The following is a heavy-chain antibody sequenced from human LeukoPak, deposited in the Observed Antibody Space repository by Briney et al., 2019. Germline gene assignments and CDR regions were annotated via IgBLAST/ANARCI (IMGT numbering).Heavy chain of an antibody. J-gene: IGHJ3*02. CDR2: INHSGRT. V-gene: IGHV4-34*01. D-gene: IGHD2-2*01. CDR3: ASGTDCSSTSCYDAFDI. Sequence: SETLSLTCAVYGGSFSGYYWSWIRQPPGKGLEWIGEINHSGRTNYNPSLKSRVTISVDTSKNQFSLKLSSVTAADTAVYYCASGTDCSSTSCYDAFDIWGQGTMVTVSS. CDR1: GGSFSGYY.